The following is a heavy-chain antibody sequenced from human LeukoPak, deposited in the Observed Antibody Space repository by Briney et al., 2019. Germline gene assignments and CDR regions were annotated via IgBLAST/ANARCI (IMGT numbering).Heavy chain of an antibody. Sequence: ASVKVSCKASGYTFTDYYMHWVRQAPGQGPEWMGWISTNRGGTNYAQKFKGRVTMTRDTSISTAYMELNSLTSDDTAVYYCAKGLFWFGEFSAPDYWGQGTLVTVSS. D-gene: IGHD3-10*01. CDR2: ISTNRGGT. CDR3: AKGLFWFGEFSAPDY. V-gene: IGHV1-2*02. J-gene: IGHJ4*02. CDR1: GYTFTDYY.